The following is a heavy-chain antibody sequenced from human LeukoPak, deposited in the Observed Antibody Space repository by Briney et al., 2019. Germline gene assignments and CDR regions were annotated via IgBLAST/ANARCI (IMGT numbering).Heavy chain of an antibody. CDR3: AKSVVPAAIFWFDP. V-gene: IGHV3-30*02. Sequence: GGSLRLSCAASGFTFSSYGMHWVRQAPGKGLEWVAFIRYDGSNKYYADSVKGRFTISRDNSKNTLYLQMNSLRAEDTAVYYCAKSVVPAAIFWFDPCGQGTLVTVSS. J-gene: IGHJ5*02. CDR1: GFTFSSYG. CDR2: IRYDGSNK. D-gene: IGHD2-2*01.